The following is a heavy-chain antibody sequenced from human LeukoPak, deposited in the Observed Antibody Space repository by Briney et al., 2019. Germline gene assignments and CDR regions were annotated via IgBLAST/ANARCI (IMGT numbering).Heavy chain of an antibody. CDR1: GFTFSSYA. D-gene: IGHD3-10*01. Sequence: GGSLRLSCAASGFTFSSYAMSWVRQAPGKGLEWFSAISGSGGSTYYADSVKGRFTISRDNSKNTLYLQMNSLRAEDTAVYYCAKVLGGSGREYYYYYGMDVWGQGTTVTVSS. J-gene: IGHJ6*02. V-gene: IGHV3-23*01. CDR3: AKVLGGSGREYYYYYGMDV. CDR2: ISGSGGST.